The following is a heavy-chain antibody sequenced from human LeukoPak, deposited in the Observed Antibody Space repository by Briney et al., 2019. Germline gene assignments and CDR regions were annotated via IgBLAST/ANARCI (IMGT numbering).Heavy chain of an antibody. CDR2: ISAYNGHT. CDR1: GYTFSSFG. J-gene: IGHJ4*02. D-gene: IGHD1-26*01. CDR3: TRDQVVGATAGTFDY. V-gene: IGHV1-18*01. Sequence: SVKVSCKASGYTFSSFGITWVRQAPGQGLEWMGWISAYNGHTNYAQRLQGRVTMTTDTSTSTAYMELSSLRSDDTAVYYCTRDQVVGATAGTFDYWGRGTLVTVSS.